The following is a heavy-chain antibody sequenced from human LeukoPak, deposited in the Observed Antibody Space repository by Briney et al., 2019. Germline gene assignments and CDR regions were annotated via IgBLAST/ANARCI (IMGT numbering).Heavy chain of an antibody. CDR1: GFTFSDYY. D-gene: IGHD2-2*01. CDR2: ISGSGGST. J-gene: IGHJ6*02. V-gene: IGHV3-23*01. Sequence: GGSLRLSCAASGFTFSDYYMSWVRQAPGKGLEWVSAISGSGGSTYYADSVKGRFTISRDNSKNTLYLQMNSLRAEDTAVYYCAKPQGDIVVVPAALEHYYGMDVWGQGTTVTVSS. CDR3: AKPQGDIVVVPAALEHYYGMDV.